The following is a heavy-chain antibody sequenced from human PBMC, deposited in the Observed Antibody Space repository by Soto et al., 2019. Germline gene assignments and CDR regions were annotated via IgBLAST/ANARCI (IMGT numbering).Heavy chain of an antibody. CDR2: IIPIFGTA. CDR1: GGTFSSYA. J-gene: IGHJ4*02. D-gene: IGHD3-9*01. V-gene: IGHV1-69*06. Sequence: ASVKVSCKASGGTFSSYAISWVRQAPGQGLEWMGGIIPIFGTANYAQKFQGRVTITADKSTSTAYVELSSLRSEDTAVYYCARGYYDILTGPYYFDYWGQGTLVTVSS. CDR3: ARGYYDILTGPYYFDY.